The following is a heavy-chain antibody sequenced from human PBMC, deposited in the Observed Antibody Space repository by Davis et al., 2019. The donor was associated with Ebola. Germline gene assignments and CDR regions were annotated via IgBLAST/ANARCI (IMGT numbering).Heavy chain of an antibody. V-gene: IGHV3-33*01. J-gene: IGHJ4*02. CDR2: IWYDGSKK. CDR1: GFSFSAYG. Sequence: GGSLRLSCAASGFSFSAYGMHWVRQAPGKGLEWVALIWYDGSKKYYADSVNGRFTISRDNSKNTLYLQMNSLRAEDTAVFYCARDRFGSGNYYNGRLDYWGQGALVTVPS. CDR3: ARDRFGSGNYYNGRLDY. D-gene: IGHD3-10*01.